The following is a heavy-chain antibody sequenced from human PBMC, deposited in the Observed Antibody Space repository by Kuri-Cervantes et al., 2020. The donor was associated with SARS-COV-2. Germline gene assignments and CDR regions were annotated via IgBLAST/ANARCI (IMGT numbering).Heavy chain of an antibody. CDR3: AADPKIGPFYYYYGMDV. D-gene: IGHD3-22*01. Sequence: SVKVSCKASGFTFRSSAVQWVRQARGQHLEWIGGIVVGSGDTNYAQEFHERVTITWDVSTSTAYMELSSLRSEDTAVYYCAADPKIGPFYYYYGMDVWGQGTTVTVSS. J-gene: IGHJ6*02. CDR1: GFTFRSSA. CDR2: IVVGSGDT. V-gene: IGHV1-58*01.